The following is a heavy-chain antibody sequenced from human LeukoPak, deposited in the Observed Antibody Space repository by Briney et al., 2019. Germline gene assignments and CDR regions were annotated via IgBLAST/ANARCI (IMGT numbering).Heavy chain of an antibody. V-gene: IGHV3-33*01. CDR1: GFTFNSYG. D-gene: IGHD3-16*01. J-gene: IGHJ4*02. CDR2: IWYDGSNR. Sequence: GRSLRLSCAASGFTFNSYGMHWVRQAPGKGLEWVAVIWYDGSNRYYADSVKGRFTIFRDNSKNTLYLQMNSLRAEDTALYYCARGDSSWGYPFDYWGQGTLVTVST. CDR3: ARGDSSWGYPFDY.